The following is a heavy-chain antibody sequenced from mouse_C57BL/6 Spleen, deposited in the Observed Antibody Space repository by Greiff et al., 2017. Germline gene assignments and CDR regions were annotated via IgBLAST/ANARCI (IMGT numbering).Heavy chain of an antibody. CDR3: ARRNWDGAMDY. Sequence: DVHLVESGGGLVKPGGSLKLSCAASGFTFSSYTMSWVRQTPEKRLEWVATISGGGGNTYYPDSVKGRFTISRDNAKNTLYLQMSSLRSEDTALYYCARRNWDGAMDYWGQGTSVTVSS. V-gene: IGHV5-9*01. D-gene: IGHD4-1*01. CDR1: GFTFSSYT. CDR2: ISGGGGNT. J-gene: IGHJ4*01.